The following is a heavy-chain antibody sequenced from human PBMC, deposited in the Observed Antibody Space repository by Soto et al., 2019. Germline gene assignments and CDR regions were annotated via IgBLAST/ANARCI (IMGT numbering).Heavy chain of an antibody. Sequence: QVQLQESGPGLVKPSETLSLTCTVSGGSISSYYWSWIRQPPGKGLEWIGYIYYSGSTNYNPSLTSRVPISVDTSKNQFSLTLSSVTAADRAVYYCARIYDSSGLLHWYFDLWGRGPLVTVSS. CDR3: ARIYDSSGLLHWYFDL. CDR1: GGSISSYY. D-gene: IGHD3-22*01. CDR2: IYYSGST. J-gene: IGHJ2*01. V-gene: IGHV4-59*01.